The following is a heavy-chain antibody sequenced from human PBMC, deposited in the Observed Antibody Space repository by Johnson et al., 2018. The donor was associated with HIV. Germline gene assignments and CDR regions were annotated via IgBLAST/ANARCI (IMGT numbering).Heavy chain of an antibody. Sequence: VQLVESGGGLVQPGGSLRLSCAASGFTFSSYAMSWVRQAPGKGLEWVSAISGSGGSTYYADSLQGRFTISRDNSKNTLYLQMNSLRAEDTAVYYCAKGGSYYVNAFDIWGQGTMVTVSS. CDR3: AKGGSYYVNAFDI. J-gene: IGHJ3*02. V-gene: IGHV3-23*04. CDR2: ISGSGGST. CDR1: GFTFSSYA. D-gene: IGHD1-26*01.